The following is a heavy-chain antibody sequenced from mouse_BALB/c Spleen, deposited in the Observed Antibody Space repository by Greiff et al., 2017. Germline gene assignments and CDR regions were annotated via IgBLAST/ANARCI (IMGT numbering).Heavy chain of an antibody. D-gene: IGHD1-1*01. CDR2: IDPSDSYT. CDR1: GYTFTSYW. J-gene: IGHJ1*01. Sequence: QVQLQQPGAELVKPGASVKLSCKASGYTFTSYWMHWVKQRPGQGLEWIGEIDPSDSYTNYNQKFKGKATLTVDKSSSTAYMQLSSLTSEDSAVYYCARSDYSGNNWYFDVWGAGTTVTVSS. CDR3: ARSDYSGNNWYFDV. V-gene: IGHV1-69*02.